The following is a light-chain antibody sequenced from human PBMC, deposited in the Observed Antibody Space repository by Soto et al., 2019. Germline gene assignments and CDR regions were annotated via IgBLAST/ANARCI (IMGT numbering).Light chain of an antibody. CDR1: QSISSW. V-gene: IGKV1-5*03. CDR2: KAS. Sequence: DIQMTQSPSTLSASVGDRVTITCRASQSISSWLAWYQQKPGKAPRLLIQKASSLDSGLPSRFSVSGSGTGFTLTIRSLQPDDFATYQCQQYKSYPSSFGQVTELEIK. J-gene: IGKJ2*01. CDR3: QQYKSYPSS.